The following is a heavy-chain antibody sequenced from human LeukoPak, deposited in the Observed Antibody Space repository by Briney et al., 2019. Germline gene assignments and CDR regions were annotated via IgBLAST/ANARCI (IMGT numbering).Heavy chain of an antibody. CDR3: ARGPISLWFGDLFIY. Sequence: SVKVSCKASGGTFSSYAISWVRQAPGQGLEWMGRIIPIFGIANYAQKFQGRVTITADKSTSTAYMELRSLRSDDTAVYYCARGPISLWFGDLFIYWGQGTLVTVSS. J-gene: IGHJ4*02. V-gene: IGHV1-69*04. CDR1: GGTFSSYA. D-gene: IGHD3-10*01. CDR2: IIPIFGIA.